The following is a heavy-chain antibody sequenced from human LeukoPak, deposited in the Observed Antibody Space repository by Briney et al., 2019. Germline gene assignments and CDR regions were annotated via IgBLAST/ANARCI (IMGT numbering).Heavy chain of an antibody. CDR2: IYYSGST. V-gene: IGHV4-59*07. CDR3: ARTYGYNYGTSQPYYFDY. CDR1: GGSLSRYY. J-gene: IGHJ4*02. D-gene: IGHD5-18*01. Sequence: SYTLSLTCTVSGGSLSRYYWSWLRQPPAKALEGIGYIYYSGSTNYNPSLKSRVTISVDTSKNHSSLKLSSVTAADTAVYYCARTYGYNYGTSQPYYFDYWGQGTLVTVSS.